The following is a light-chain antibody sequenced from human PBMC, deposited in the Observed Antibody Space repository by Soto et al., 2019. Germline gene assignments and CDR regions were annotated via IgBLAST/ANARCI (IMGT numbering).Light chain of an antibody. V-gene: IGLV2-23*02. CDR1: SSDVGSYNL. CDR3: CSYAGSSTYV. J-gene: IGLJ1*01. CDR2: EVS. Sequence: LTQPASVPGSPGQSITISCTGTSSDVGSYNLVSWYQQHPGKAPKVMIYEVSKRPSGVPNRFSGSKSGNTASLTISGLQAEDEADYYCCSYAGSSTYVFGTGTKVTVL.